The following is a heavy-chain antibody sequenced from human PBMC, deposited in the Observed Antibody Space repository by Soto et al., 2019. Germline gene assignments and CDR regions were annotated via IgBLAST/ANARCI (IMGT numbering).Heavy chain of an antibody. CDR1: GFTVSSNY. V-gene: IGHV3-53*04. CDR3: AVGYYDSSGYYYSLDY. J-gene: IGHJ4*02. CDR2: IYSGGST. D-gene: IGHD3-22*01. Sequence: EVQLVESGGGLVQPGGSLRLSCAASGFTVSSNYMSWVRQAPGKGLEWVSVIYSGGSTYYADSVKGRFTISRHNSKNTLYLQMNSLRAEDTAVYYCAVGYYDSSGYYYSLDYWGQGTLVTVSS.